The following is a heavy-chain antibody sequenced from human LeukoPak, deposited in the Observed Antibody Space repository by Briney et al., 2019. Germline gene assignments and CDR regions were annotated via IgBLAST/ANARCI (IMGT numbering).Heavy chain of an antibody. CDR2: ISSTSTYI. V-gene: IGHV3-21*01. J-gene: IGHJ4*02. D-gene: IGHD1-26*01. CDR1: GFSFSSYN. Sequence: GGSLRLSCAASGFSFSSYNFNWVRQAPGKGLEWVSSISSTSTYIYYADSVRGRFTISRDNAKNSLYLQMNSLRAEDTAVYYCARARSAGSYYFDYWGQGTLVTVSS. CDR3: ARARSAGSYYFDY.